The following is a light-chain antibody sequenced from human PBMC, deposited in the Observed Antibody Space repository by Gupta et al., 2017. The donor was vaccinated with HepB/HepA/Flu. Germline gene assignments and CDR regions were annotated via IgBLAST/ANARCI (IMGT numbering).Light chain of an antibody. Sequence: IVLTQSPATLFVSPGERATLSCRATQSVSSKIAWYQHKPGQAPRLLIYGASTRATGIPARFSGSGSGTEFTLTISSLQSEDFAIYYCQQYNNWPLFTFGPGTKVDVK. J-gene: IGKJ3*01. V-gene: IGKV3-15*01. CDR3: QQYNNWPLFT. CDR1: QSVSSK. CDR2: GAS.